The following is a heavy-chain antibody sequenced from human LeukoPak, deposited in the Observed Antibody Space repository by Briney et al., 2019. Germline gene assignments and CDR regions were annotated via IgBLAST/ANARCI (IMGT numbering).Heavy chain of an antibody. CDR3: ARDALGYCSGGRCYSPFDF. CDR2: IWYDGSNK. J-gene: IGHJ4*02. V-gene: IGHV3-33*01. Sequence: GGSLRLSCAASGFIFSNYGMNWVRQAPGKGLEWVASIWYDGSNKNYADSVKGRFTISRDNSKNTMYLQVNSLRAEDTAMYYCARDALGYCSGGRCYSPFDFWGQGTLVTVSS. D-gene: IGHD2-15*01. CDR1: GFIFSNYG.